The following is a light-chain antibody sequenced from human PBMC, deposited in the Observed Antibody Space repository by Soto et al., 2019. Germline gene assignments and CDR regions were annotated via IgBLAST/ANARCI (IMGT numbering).Light chain of an antibody. CDR1: SSDVGGYNY. CDR3: SSYKSSSTYV. J-gene: IGLJ1*01. CDR2: DVS. Sequence: QSVLTQPASVSGSPGQSITISCTGTSSDVGGYNYVSWYQQYPGKAPKLMIYDVSNRPSGVSNRFSGSKSGNTASLTISGLQAEDEADYYCSSYKSSSTYVFGTGTKLTVL. V-gene: IGLV2-14*01.